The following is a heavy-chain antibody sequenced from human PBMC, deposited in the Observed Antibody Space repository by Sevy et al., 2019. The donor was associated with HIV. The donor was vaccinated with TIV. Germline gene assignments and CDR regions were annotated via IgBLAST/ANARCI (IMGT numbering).Heavy chain of an antibody. CDR1: GFTFSDYA. CDR2: ISYHGRNQ. V-gene: IGHV3-30*04. D-gene: IGHD6-6*01. CDR3: ARKQYVLPFDY. J-gene: IGHJ4*02. Sequence: GGSLRLSCAASGFTFSDYAIHWVRQAPGKGLEWLAVISYHGRNQFYADSVRGRFTISRDDSKNTVYLQMNSLRPDDTAVYYCARKQYVLPFDYWGQGTLVTVSS.